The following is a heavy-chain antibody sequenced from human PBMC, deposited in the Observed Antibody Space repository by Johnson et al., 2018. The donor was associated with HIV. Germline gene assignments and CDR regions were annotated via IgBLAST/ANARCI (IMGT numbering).Heavy chain of an antibody. Sequence: QVQLVESGGGLVQPGRSLRLSCAASGFTFRSYAIHWVRQAPGKGLEWVAVISYDGTNKYSADSVKGRFTISRDDSKNTLYLQMNSLKTEDTAVYYCTTTSSSGYTNSYAFDVWGQGTMVTVSS. CDR1: GFTFRSYA. V-gene: IGHV3-30-3*01. D-gene: IGHD6-6*01. CDR3: TTTSSSGYTNSYAFDV. CDR2: ISYDGTNK. J-gene: IGHJ3*01.